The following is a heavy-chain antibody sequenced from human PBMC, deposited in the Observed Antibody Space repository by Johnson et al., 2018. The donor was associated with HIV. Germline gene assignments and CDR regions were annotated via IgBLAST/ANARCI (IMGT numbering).Heavy chain of an antibody. D-gene: IGHD2-21*01. Sequence: VHLVESGGGLVQPGRSLKLSCAASGFTFDDYAMHWVRQAPGNGLEWVSLIRWDGAITHYADSVKGRFTISRDNSKNTLYLQLNNLRAEDTAVYYCARGALLKVDVSDDAFDIWGQGTMVTVSS. V-gene: IGHV3-43D*03. CDR2: IRWDGAIT. J-gene: IGHJ3*02. CDR1: GFTFDDYA. CDR3: ARGALLKVDVSDDAFDI.